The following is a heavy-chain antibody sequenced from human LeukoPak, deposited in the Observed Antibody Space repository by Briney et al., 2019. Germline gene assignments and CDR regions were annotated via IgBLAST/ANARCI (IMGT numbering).Heavy chain of an antibody. D-gene: IGHD3-16*02. J-gene: IGHJ4*02. CDR1: GGTFSSYA. CDR3: VHDGRGGYRDIGSRDYYFDY. V-gene: IGHV1-69*13. Sequence: SVKVSCKASGGTFSSYAISWVRQAPGQGLEWMGGIIPIFGTANYAQKFQGRVTITADESTSTAYMELSSLRSEDTAVYYCVHDGRGGYRDIGSRDYYFDYWGQGTLVTVSS. CDR2: IIPIFGTA.